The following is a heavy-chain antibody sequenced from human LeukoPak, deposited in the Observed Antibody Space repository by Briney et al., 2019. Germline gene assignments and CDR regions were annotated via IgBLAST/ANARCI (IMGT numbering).Heavy chain of an antibody. CDR1: GYTFTGYY. J-gene: IGHJ6*03. CDR2: IIPIFGTA. Sequence: GASVKVSCKASGYTFTGYYMHWVRQAPGQGLEWMGGIIPIFGTANYAQKFQGRVTITTDESTSTAYMELSSLRSEDTAVYYCARAASYYYMDVWGKGTTVTVSS. CDR3: ARAASYYYMDV. V-gene: IGHV1-69*05.